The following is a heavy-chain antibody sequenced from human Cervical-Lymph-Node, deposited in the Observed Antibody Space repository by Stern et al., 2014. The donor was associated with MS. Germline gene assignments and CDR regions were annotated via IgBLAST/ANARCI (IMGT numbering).Heavy chain of an antibody. J-gene: IGHJ4*02. CDR3: ARHVQGFDY. CDR1: GKSLTTNK. V-gene: IGHV5-51*01. Sequence: VQLVQSGAEVKKPGESLKISCKLSGKSLTTNKTAGGARIPGKDREWMGVIYPYDSDTTYSPSFQGQVTISADKSITTAYLQWSSLRASDTAMYYCARHVQGFDYWGQGTLVTVSS. CDR2: IYPYDSDT.